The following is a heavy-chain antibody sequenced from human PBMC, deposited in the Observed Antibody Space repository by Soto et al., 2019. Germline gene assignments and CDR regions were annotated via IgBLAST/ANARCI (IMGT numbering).Heavy chain of an antibody. D-gene: IGHD3-16*01. J-gene: IGHJ5*02. CDR2: MNPNSGHT. CDR1: GYTFTSHD. Sequence: QVQLVQSGAEVKKPGASVKVSCKASGYTFTSHDINWMRQTTGQGLEWMGWMNPNSGHTNSAQKFQRRVTMTSDTSINTAYMEFTNLRAEDTAIYYCASVMSTTWCQGTLVTVT. V-gene: IGHV1-8*01. CDR3: ASVMSTT.